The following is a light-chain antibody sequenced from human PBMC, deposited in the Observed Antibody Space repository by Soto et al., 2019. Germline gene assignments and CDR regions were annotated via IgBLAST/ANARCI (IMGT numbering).Light chain of an antibody. CDR2: GAS. CDR3: QQYNNWPLT. CDR1: QSVSSN. Sequence: EIVMTQSPATLSVSPGERATLSCRASQSVSSNLAWYQQKPGQAPRLLIYGASTRATGIPARFSGSGSVTEFTLIIISLLSEDFAVYYCQQYNNWPLTFGQGTRLGI. V-gene: IGKV3-15*01. J-gene: IGKJ5*01.